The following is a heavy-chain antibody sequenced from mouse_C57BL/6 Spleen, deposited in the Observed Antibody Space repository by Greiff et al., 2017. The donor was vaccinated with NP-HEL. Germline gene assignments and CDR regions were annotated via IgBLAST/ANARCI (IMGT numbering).Heavy chain of an antibody. V-gene: IGHV1-42*01. CDR1: GYSFTGYY. Sequence: EVQLQESGPELVKPGASVTISCKASGYSFTGYYMNWVKQSPEKSLEWIGEINPSTGGTTYNQKFKAKATLTVDNSSSTAYMQLKSLTSEDSAVYYCARSLLYYGNYLDYWGQGTTLTVSS. CDR3: ARSLLYYGNYLDY. D-gene: IGHD2-1*01. J-gene: IGHJ2*01. CDR2: INPSTGGT.